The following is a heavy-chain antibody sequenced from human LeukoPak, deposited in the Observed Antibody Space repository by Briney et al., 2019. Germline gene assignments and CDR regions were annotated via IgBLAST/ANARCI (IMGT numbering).Heavy chain of an antibody. Sequence: ASVKVSCKASGYTFTSYGISWVGQAPGQGLEWMGWISAYNGNTNYAQKLQGRVTMTTDTSTSTAYMELRSLRSDDPAVYYCARGLSQWLGGGGDYFDYWGQGTLVTVSS. CDR3: ARGLSQWLGGGGDYFDY. J-gene: IGHJ4*02. V-gene: IGHV1-18*01. D-gene: IGHD6-19*01. CDR1: GYTFTSYG. CDR2: ISAYNGNT.